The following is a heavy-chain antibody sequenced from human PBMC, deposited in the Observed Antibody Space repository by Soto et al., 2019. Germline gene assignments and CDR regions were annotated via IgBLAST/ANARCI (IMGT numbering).Heavy chain of an antibody. J-gene: IGHJ5*02. D-gene: IGHD3-3*01. V-gene: IGHV3-23*01. Sequence: GGSLRLSCAASGFTFSSYAMSWVRQAPGKGLEWVSAISGSGGSTYYADSVKGRFTISRDNSKNTLYLQMNSLRAEDTAVYYCAKGSGYYLENWLDPWGQGTLVTVSS. CDR3: AKGSGYYLENWLDP. CDR2: ISGSGGST. CDR1: GFTFSSYA.